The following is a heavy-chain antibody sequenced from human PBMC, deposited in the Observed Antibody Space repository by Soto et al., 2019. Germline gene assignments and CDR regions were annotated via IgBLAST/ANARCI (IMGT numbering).Heavy chain of an antibody. CDR3: ANRNETDCGDYDYYYVMDV. CDR2: IKQDGSEK. V-gene: IGHV3-7*05. Sequence: GGSLRLSCAASGFTFSSYWMSWVRQAPGKGLEWVANIKQDGSEKYYVDSVKGRFAISRDNAKNTLYLQMNSLRAEDTAVYYCANRNETDCGDYDYYYVMDVWGQGTTVTVSS. CDR1: GFTFSSYW. D-gene: IGHD4-17*01. J-gene: IGHJ6*02.